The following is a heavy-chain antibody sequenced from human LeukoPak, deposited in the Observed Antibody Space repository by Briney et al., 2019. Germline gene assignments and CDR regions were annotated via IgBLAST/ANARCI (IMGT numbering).Heavy chain of an antibody. D-gene: IGHD3-22*01. CDR1: GYTFTSYY. V-gene: IGHV1-46*03. Sequence: ASVKVSCKASGYTFTSYYMHWVRQAPGQGLEWMGIINPSGGSTSYAQKFQGRVTMTRDTSTSTVYMELGSLRSEDTAVYYCARDSPYYDSSGHYFDYWGQGTLVTVSS. CDR2: INPSGGST. J-gene: IGHJ4*02. CDR3: ARDSPYYDSSGHYFDY.